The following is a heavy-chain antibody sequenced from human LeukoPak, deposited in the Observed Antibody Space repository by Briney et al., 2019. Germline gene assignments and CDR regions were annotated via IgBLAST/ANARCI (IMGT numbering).Heavy chain of an antibody. V-gene: IGHV3-30*04. Sequence: GGSLRLSCAASGFTFSSYATHWVRQAPGKGLEWVAVISYDGSNKYYADSVKGRFTISRDNSKNTLYLQMNSLRAEDTAVYYCARPRVATIYYYYYYGMDVWGQGTTVTVSS. CDR2: ISYDGSNK. D-gene: IGHD5-12*01. CDR1: GFTFSSYA. J-gene: IGHJ6*02. CDR3: ARPRVATIYYYYYYGMDV.